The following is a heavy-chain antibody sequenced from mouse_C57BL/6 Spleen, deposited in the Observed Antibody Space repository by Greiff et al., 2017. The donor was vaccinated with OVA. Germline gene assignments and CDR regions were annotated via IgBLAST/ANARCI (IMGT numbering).Heavy chain of an antibody. Sequence: EVQLVESGPELVKPGASVKIPCKASGYTFTDYNMDWVKQSHGKSLEWIGDINPNNGGTIYNQKFKGKATLTVDKSSSTAYMELRRLTSEDTAVYYGARENYYGSSYYDMDYWGQGTSVTVSS. CDR2: INPNNGGT. CDR1: GYTFTDYN. V-gene: IGHV1-18*01. D-gene: IGHD1-1*01. CDR3: ARENYYGSSYYDMDY. J-gene: IGHJ4*01.